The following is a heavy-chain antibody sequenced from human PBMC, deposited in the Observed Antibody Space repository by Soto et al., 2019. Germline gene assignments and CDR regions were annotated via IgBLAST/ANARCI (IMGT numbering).Heavy chain of an antibody. CDR3: XKXFVATGGSRGCPWSFHY. V-gene: IGHV3-23*01. CDR1: GFTFSSYA. Sequence: GGSLRLSCAASGFTFSSYAMIWVRQAPGNGLEFVSAISGIFGTTYYADSVKGRFRISRYSSKKTLYLQMYSLRAYDTATYYCXKXFVATGGSRGCPWSFHYWGQGTMVTVSS. D-gene: IGHD6-19*01. J-gene: IGHJ4*02. CDR2: ISGIFGTT.